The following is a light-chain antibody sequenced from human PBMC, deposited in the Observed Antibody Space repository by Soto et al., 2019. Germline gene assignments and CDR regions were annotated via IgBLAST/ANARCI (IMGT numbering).Light chain of an antibody. Sequence: DIQKTQSPSSLSASIGDRVTITCRASQSISSYLNWYQQKPGKAPKLLIYAASSLQSGVPSRFSGSGSGTDFTLTISSLQPEDFATYYCLQSYNTLTTFGQGTKVEIK. CDR3: LQSYNTLTT. V-gene: IGKV1-39*01. J-gene: IGKJ1*01. CDR2: AAS. CDR1: QSISSY.